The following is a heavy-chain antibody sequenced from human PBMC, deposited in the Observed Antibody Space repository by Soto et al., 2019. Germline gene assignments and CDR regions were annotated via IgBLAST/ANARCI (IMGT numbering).Heavy chain of an antibody. CDR3: ARDAYYYDSSGLDDY. J-gene: IGHJ4*02. V-gene: IGHV3-30-3*01. CDR2: ISYDGSNK. D-gene: IGHD3-22*01. CDR1: GFTFSSYA. Sequence: GGSLRLSCAASGFTFSSYAMHWVRQAPGKGLEGVAVISYDGSNKYYADSVKGRFTISRDNSKNTLYLQMNSLRAEDTAVYYCARDAYYYDSSGLDDYWGQGTLVTVSS.